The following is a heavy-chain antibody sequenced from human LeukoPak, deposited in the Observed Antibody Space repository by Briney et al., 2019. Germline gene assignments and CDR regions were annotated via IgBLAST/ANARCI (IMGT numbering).Heavy chain of an antibody. CDR2: ISSSSSYI. D-gene: IGHD3-10*01. Sequence: GGSLRLSCAASGFTFSSYGMNWVRQAPGKGLEWVSSISSSSSYIYYADSVKGRFTISRDNAKNSLYLQMNSLRAEDTAVYYCARDSITMVRGVISYYYYYMDVWGKGTTVTVSS. CDR1: GFTFSSYG. CDR3: ARDSITMVRGVISYYYYYMDV. V-gene: IGHV3-21*01. J-gene: IGHJ6*03.